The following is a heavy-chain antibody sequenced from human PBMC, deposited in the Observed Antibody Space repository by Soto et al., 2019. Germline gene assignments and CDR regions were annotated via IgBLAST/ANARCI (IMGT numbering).Heavy chain of an antibody. CDR2: ISAGGGNT. CDR1: GFSFSTYA. J-gene: IGHJ5*02. CDR3: VKHSEYQLLSWFDP. V-gene: IGHV3-23*01. Sequence: EVQLLESGGGLVQPGGSLRLSCAASGFSFSTYAMSRVRQAPGKGLEWVSGISAGGGNTFYADSVRGRFTISRDNSKNTLYLQINSLRAEDTALYYCVKHSEYQLLSWFDPWGQGTLVTVSS. D-gene: IGHD2-2*01.